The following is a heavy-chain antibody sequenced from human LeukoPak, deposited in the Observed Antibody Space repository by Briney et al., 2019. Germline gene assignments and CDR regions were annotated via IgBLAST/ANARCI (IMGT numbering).Heavy chain of an antibody. Sequence: SETLSLTCTVSGGSISSYYWSWIRQPPGKGLEWIGYIYYSGSTNYNPSLKSRVTMSVDTSKNQFSLKLSSVTAADTAVYYCARDLSPAYDSSGYSDWGQGTLVTVSS. CDR3: ARDLSPAYDSSGYSD. V-gene: IGHV4-59*12. CDR2: IYYSGST. CDR1: GGSISSYY. D-gene: IGHD3-22*01. J-gene: IGHJ4*02.